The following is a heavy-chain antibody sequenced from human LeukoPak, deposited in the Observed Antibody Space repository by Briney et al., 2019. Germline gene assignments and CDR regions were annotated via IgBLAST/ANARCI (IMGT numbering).Heavy chain of an antibody. CDR2: IYSGGST. CDR1: GFTFSSYA. D-gene: IGHD5-24*01. V-gene: IGHV3-53*01. CDR3: ARDMAGFDP. Sequence: SGGSLRLSCAASGFTFSSYAMSWVRQAPGKGLEWVSVIYSGGSTYYADSVKGRFTISRDNSKNTLYLQMNSLRAEDTAVYYCARDMAGFDPWGQGTLVTVSS. J-gene: IGHJ5*02.